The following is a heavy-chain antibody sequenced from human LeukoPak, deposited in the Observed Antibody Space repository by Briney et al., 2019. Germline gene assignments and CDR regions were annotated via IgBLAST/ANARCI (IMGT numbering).Heavy chain of an antibody. CDR3: ATQDRSCYYGDHDY. CDR1: VCTFTIYA. CDR2: IIPSFGIP. Sequence: SVTLSFTSSVCTFTIYAISWVRQAPGQGQEWNGRIIPSFGIPKYAQKFQGRVTIVADTSTSTAYMELSSLRSEDTAVYYCATQDRSCYYGDHDYWGQGTLVTVSS. D-gene: IGHD3-22*01. V-gene: IGHV1-69*04. J-gene: IGHJ4*02.